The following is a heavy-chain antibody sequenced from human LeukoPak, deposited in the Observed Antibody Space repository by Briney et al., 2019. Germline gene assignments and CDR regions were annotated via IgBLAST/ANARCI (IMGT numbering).Heavy chain of an antibody. J-gene: IGHJ5*02. V-gene: IGHV3-30-3*01. CDR2: ISYDGSNK. CDR1: GFTFSSYA. D-gene: IGHD5-18*01. Sequence: GRSLRLSCAASGFTFSSYAMHWVRQAPGKGLEWVAVISYDGSNKYCADSVKGRFTISRDNSKNTLYLQMNSLRAEDTAVYYCARALYGYGGWFDPWGQGTLVTVSS. CDR3: ARALYGYGGWFDP.